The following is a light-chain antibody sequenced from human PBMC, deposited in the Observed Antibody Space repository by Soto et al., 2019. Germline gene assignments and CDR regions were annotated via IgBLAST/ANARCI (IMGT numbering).Light chain of an antibody. CDR2: DVS. CDR1: QNISNY. CDR3: QQRSNWPIT. V-gene: IGKV3-11*01. J-gene: IGKJ5*01. Sequence: IAFTQSQATLSVSPGERATLSCMASQNISNYLIWYQQKPGQAPRLLIYDVSNRATDIPARFSGSGSGTDFTLTISSLEPEDLAVYYCQQRSNWPITFGQGTRLEIK.